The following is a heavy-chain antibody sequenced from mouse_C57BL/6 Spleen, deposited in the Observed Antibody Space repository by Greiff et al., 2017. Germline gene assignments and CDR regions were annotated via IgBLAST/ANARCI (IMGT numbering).Heavy chain of an antibody. V-gene: IGHV1-61*01. CDR3: ARDLLLRYSDC. CDR1: GYTFTSYW. D-gene: IGHD1-1*01. CDR2: IYPSDSET. Sequence: QVQLQQPGAELVRPGSSVKLSCKASGYTFTSYWMDWVKQRPGQGLEWIGNIYPSDSETHYNQKFKDKATLTVDKSSSTAYMQLSRLTSEDSAVYYCARDLLLRYSDCWGQGTTLTVSS. J-gene: IGHJ2*01.